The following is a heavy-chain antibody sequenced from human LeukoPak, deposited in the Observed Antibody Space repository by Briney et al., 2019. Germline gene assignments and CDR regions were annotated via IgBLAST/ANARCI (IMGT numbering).Heavy chain of an antibody. Sequence: PGGSLRLSCAASGFTFSSYWMSWVRQAPGKGLEWVANIKQDGSEKYYVDSVKGRFTISRDNAKNSLYLQMNSLRAEDTAVYYCARGPYYNTLTGFRGRILGFDYWGQGTLVTVSS. CDR3: ARGPYYNTLTGFRGRILGFDY. D-gene: IGHD3-9*01. CDR1: GFTFSSYW. CDR2: IKQDGSEK. J-gene: IGHJ4*02. V-gene: IGHV3-7*01.